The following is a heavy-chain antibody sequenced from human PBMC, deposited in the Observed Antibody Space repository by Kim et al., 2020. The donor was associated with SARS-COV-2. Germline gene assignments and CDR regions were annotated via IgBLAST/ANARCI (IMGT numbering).Heavy chain of an antibody. D-gene: IGHD3-10*01. J-gene: IGHJ3*02. CDR3: ARPSDYYGSGSHAWYAFDI. CDR2: ISSSGSTI. V-gene: IGHV3-48*03. CDR1: GFTFSSYE. Sequence: GGSLRLSCAASGFTFSSYEMNWVRQAPGKGLEWVSYISSSGSTIYYADSVKGRFTISRDNAKNSLYLQMNSLRAEDTAVYYCARPSDYYGSGSHAWYAFDIWGQGTMVTVSS.